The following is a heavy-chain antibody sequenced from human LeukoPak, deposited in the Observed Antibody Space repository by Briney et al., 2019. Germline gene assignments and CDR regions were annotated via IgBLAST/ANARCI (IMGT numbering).Heavy chain of an antibody. CDR2: ISSSSSYI. D-gene: IGHD3-22*01. V-gene: IGHV3-21*01. CDR1: GFTFSSYS. J-gene: IGHJ4*02. CDR3: AREGAPSDSGGYYYAEFDY. Sequence: GGSLRLSCAASGFTFSSYSMNWVRQAPGKGLEWVTSISSSSSYIYYADSVKGRFTISRDNAKNSLYLQMNSLRAEDTAVYYCAREGAPSDSGGYYYAEFDYWGQGTLVTVSS.